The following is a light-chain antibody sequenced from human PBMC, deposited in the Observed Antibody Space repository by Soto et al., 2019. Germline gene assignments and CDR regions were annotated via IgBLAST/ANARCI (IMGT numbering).Light chain of an antibody. CDR3: QQYNIWPQT. Sequence: EVVMRQSPATLSFSPGEGATLSCRASQGIGDTLAWYQHKPGQTPRLLIYDTSTRATGVPTRFSGSGSGTEFTLTISSLQSEDFAVYFCQQYNIWPQTFGQGTKVDIK. CDR2: DTS. V-gene: IGKV3-15*01. J-gene: IGKJ1*01. CDR1: QGIGDT.